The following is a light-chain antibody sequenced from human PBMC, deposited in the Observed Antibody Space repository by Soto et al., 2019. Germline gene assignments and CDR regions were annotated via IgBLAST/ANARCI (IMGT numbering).Light chain of an antibody. CDR3: QQYDNLAIT. V-gene: IGKV1-33*01. Sequence: DIQMTQSPSSLSASVGDRFTITFRSSQSIITYLNWYQQKPGKAPKLLIYDASNLETGVPSRFSGSGSGTDFTFTISSLQPEDIATYYCQQYDNLAITFGQGTRLEIK. CDR1: QSIITY. J-gene: IGKJ5*01. CDR2: DAS.